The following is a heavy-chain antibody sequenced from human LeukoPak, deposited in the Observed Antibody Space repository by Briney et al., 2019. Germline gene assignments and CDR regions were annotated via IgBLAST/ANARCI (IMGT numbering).Heavy chain of an antibody. Sequence: PGGSLRLSCAASGFTFSSYAVSWVRQAPGKGLEWVSAISGNGENTYYADSVKGRFTISRDNSKYTLYLQMNSLRADDTAIYYCAKRSAESSGYFDSWGQGTLVTVSS. V-gene: IGHV3-23*01. D-gene: IGHD6-19*01. CDR2: ISGNGENT. CDR3: AKRSAESSGYFDS. J-gene: IGHJ4*02. CDR1: GFTFSSYA.